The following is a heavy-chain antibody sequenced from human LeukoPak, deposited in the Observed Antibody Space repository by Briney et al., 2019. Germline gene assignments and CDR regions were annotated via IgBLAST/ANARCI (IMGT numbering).Heavy chain of an antibody. CDR1: GYTFTGYY. CDR3: ARDRSSSWSFYYYYGMDV. V-gene: IGHV1-2*02. J-gene: IGHJ6*02. D-gene: IGHD6-13*01. Sequence: GASVKLSCKASGYTFTGYYMHWVRQAPGQGLEWMGWINPNSGGTNYAQKFQGRVTMTRDTSISTAYMELSRLRSDDTAVYYCARDRSSSWSFYYYYGMDVWGQGTTVTVSS. CDR2: INPNSGGT.